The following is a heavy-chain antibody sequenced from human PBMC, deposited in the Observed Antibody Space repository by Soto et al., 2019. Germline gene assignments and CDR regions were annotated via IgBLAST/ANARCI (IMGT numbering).Heavy chain of an antibody. D-gene: IGHD2-2*01. CDR2: INHSGST. Sequence: QVQLQQWGAGLLKPSETLSLTCAVYGESFSGYDWNWIRQPPGKGLEWIGEINHSGSTKYNPSLKSRVTLSVDTSKNQFSLKVSSVTAADTAVFYCARGKRDTSNFGLYYFDYWGQGTLVTVSS. CDR1: GESFSGYD. CDR3: ARGKRDTSNFGLYYFDY. V-gene: IGHV4-34*01. J-gene: IGHJ4*02.